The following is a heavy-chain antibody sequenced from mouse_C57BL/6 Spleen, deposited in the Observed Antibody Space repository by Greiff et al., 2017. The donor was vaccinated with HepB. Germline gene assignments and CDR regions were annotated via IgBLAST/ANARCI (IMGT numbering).Heavy chain of an antibody. D-gene: IGHD1-1*01. CDR1: GFSLTSYG. Sequence: VKLVESGPGLVQPSQSLSITCTVSGFSLTSYGVHWVRQSPGKGLEWLGVIWRGGSTDYNAAFMSRLSITKDNSKSQVFFKMNSLQADDTAIYYCAKNEGVVGYFDVWGTGTTVTVSS. CDR2: IWRGGST. V-gene: IGHV2-5*01. CDR3: AKNEGVVGYFDV. J-gene: IGHJ1*03.